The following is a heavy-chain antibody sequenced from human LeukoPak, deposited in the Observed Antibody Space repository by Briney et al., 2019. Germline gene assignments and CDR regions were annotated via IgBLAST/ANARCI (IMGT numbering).Heavy chain of an antibody. D-gene: IGHD2-21*01. V-gene: IGHV3-23*01. J-gene: IGHJ6*02. CDR3: ARASCGGECYYVKDV. CDR2: ISGSGGRT. CDR1: GFTFTSYS. Sequence: QPGGSLRLSCAASGFTFTSYSMSWVRQAPGKGLEWVSGISGSGGRTIYADSVKGRFTVSRDSSKNTLYLQMSSLRAEDTAIYFCARASCGGECYYVKDVWGQGTTVTVSS.